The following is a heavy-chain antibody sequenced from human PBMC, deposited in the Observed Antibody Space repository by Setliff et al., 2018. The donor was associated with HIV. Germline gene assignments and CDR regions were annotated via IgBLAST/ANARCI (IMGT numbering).Heavy chain of an antibody. CDR2: IEHSGST. CDR3: ARHSPSDY. V-gene: IGHV4-34*01. Sequence: SETLSLTCAVYDGSLSGYYWSWIRQPPGKGLEWIGEIEHSGSTNYNPSLKSRVTISIDTSKNQFSLKLTSVTAADTAVYYCARHSPSDYWGQGTLVTVSS. J-gene: IGHJ4*02. CDR1: DGSLSGYY.